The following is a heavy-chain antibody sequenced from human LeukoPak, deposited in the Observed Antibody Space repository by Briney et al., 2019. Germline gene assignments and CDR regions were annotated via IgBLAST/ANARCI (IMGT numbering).Heavy chain of an antibody. CDR1: GFTFSTYR. CDR2: IKQDGSEK. Sequence: GGSLRLSCAASGFTFSTYRMSWVRQAPGKGLEWVANIKQDGSEKHYVDSVKGRFTISRDNAKNSLYLQMSSLRAEDTAVYYCTRVEETATTAAIIRKYSYYYYYMDVWGKGNTVTISS. J-gene: IGHJ6*03. V-gene: IGHV3-7*01. D-gene: IGHD4-11*01. CDR3: TRVEETATTAAIIRKYSYYYYYMDV.